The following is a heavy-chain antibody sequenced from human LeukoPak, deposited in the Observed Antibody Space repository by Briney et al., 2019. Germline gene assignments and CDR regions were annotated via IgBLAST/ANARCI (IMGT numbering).Heavy chain of an antibody. D-gene: IGHD5-18*01. CDR2: ISGSGGST. V-gene: IGHV3-23*01. CDR3: AKSYSYGTPYYFDY. J-gene: IGHJ4*02. Sequence: QSGGSLRLSCAASGFTFSSYAVSWVRQAPGKGLEWVSAISGSGGSTYYADSVKGRFTISRDNSKNTLYLQMNSLRAEDTAVYYCAKSYSYGTPYYFDYWGQGTLVTVSS. CDR1: GFTFSSYA.